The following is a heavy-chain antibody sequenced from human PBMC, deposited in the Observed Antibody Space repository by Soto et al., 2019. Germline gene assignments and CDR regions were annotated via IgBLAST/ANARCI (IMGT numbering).Heavy chain of an antibody. CDR1: GFTFSSYS. V-gene: IGHV3-21*01. D-gene: IGHD2-2*02. CDR2: ISSSSSYI. CDR3: ARDGDIVVLPAAILLASDYYYGMDV. J-gene: IGHJ6*02. Sequence: GGSLRLSXAASGFTFSSYSMNWVRQAPGKGLEWVSSISSSSSYIYYADSVKGRFTISRDNAKNSLYLQMNSLRAEDTAVYYCARDGDIVVLPAAILLASDYYYGMDVWGQGTTVTVSS.